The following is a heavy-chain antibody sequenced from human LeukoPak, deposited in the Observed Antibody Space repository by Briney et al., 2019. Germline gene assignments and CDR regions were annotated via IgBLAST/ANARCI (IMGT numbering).Heavy chain of an antibody. CDR3: ARAWGVSSWYDY. V-gene: IGHV3-48*01. J-gene: IGHJ4*02. CDR1: GFIFSSYS. D-gene: IGHD6-13*01. CDR2: ISTSSSSTI. Sequence: TGGSLRLSCAASGFIFSSYSINWVRQAPGKGLEWLSYISTSSSSTIYYADSVKGRFTISRDNAKNSLYLQMNSLRADDTAVYYCARAWGVSSWYDYWGQGTQVTVSS.